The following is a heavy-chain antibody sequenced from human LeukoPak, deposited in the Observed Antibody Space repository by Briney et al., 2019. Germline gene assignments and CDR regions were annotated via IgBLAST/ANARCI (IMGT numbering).Heavy chain of an antibody. Sequence: GASVKVSCKTSGYTFISCGISWVRQAPGQGLEWMGWIIPIFGTANYAQKFQGRVTITTDESTSTAYMELSSLRSEDTAVYYCARDPAMIVANWFDPWGQGTLVTVSS. CDR2: IIPIFGTA. D-gene: IGHD3-22*01. CDR1: GYTFISCG. V-gene: IGHV1-69*05. J-gene: IGHJ5*02. CDR3: ARDPAMIVANWFDP.